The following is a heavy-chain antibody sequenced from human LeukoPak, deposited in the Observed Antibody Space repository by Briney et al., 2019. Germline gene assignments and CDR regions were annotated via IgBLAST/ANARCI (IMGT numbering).Heavy chain of an antibody. D-gene: IGHD4-23*01. J-gene: IGHJ4*02. Sequence: ASVKVSCKASGYTFTSYGISWVRQAPGQGLEWMGWMNPNSGNTGYAQKFQGRVTMTRNTSISIAYMELSSLRSEDTAVYYCAKQSGNDYGGNSLPYYFDYWGQGTLVTVSS. CDR2: MNPNSGNT. V-gene: IGHV1-8*02. CDR1: GYTFTSYG. CDR3: AKQSGNDYGGNSLPYYFDY.